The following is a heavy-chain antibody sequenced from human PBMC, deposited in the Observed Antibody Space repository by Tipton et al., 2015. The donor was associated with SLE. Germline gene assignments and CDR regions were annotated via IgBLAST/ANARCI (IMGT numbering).Heavy chain of an antibody. J-gene: IGHJ4*02. Sequence: VQLVQSGAEVKKPGESLRISCKGSGYSFTSYWISWVRQMPGKGLEWMGRIDPSDSYTNYSPSFQGHVTISADKSISTAYPQWSSLKASDTAMYYCATGYNWNYAYFDYWGQGTLVTVSS. CDR3: ATGYNWNYAYFDY. CDR2: IDPSDSYT. D-gene: IGHD1-7*01. CDR1: GYSFTSYW. V-gene: IGHV5-10-1*01.